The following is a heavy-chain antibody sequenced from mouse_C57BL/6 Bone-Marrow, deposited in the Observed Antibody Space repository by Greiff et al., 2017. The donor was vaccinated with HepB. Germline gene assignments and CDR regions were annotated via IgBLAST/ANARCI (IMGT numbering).Heavy chain of an antibody. V-gene: IGHV5-12*01. CDR3: ARHTTMITAGYWYFDV. CDR1: GFTFSDYY. J-gene: IGHJ1*03. Sequence: EVKLVESGGGLVQPGGSLKLSCAASGFTFSDYYMYWVRQTPEKRLEWVAYISNGGGSTYYPDTVKGRFTISRDNAKNTLYLQMSRLKSEDTAMYYCARHTTMITAGYWYFDVWGTGTTVTVSS. D-gene: IGHD2-4*01. CDR2: ISNGGGST.